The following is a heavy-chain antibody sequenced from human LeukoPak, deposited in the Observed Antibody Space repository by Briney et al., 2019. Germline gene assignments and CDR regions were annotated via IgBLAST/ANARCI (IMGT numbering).Heavy chain of an antibody. J-gene: IGHJ4*02. CDR1: GYTFNSYD. D-gene: IGHD3-3*01. V-gene: IGHV1-18*01. Sequence: ASVKVSCKASGYTFNSYDISWVRQAPGQGLEWMAWISTYNGNTNYAQKVQGRVTMTTDTSTSTAYMELRSLRSDDTAVYYCARALRYDFWSAYYFDYWGQGTLVTVSS. CDR2: ISTYNGNT. CDR3: ARALRYDFWSAYYFDY.